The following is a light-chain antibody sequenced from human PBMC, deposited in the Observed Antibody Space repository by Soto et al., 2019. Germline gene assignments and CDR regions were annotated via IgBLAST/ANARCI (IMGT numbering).Light chain of an antibody. V-gene: IGKV1-39*01. J-gene: IGKJ1*01. Sequence: DIQMTPSPSSLSASVVDRVKITFLASHGISTYLNCYQQKPGKAPKLLIYAASSLQSGVPSRFSGSGSETDFTLTISSLQPEDFATDSCQQSYSTTWTFGQGTKV. CDR2: AAS. CDR3: QQSYSTTWT. CDR1: HGISTY.